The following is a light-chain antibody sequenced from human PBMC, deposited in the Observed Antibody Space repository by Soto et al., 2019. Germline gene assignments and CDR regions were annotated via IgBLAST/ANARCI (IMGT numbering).Light chain of an antibody. J-gene: IGLJ3*02. CDR2: EDN. Sequence: NFMLTQPHSVSECPGKTVTISCTRSSGSIASNYVQWYQQRPGSSPTTVIYEDNQRPSGVPDRFSGSIDSSSNSASLTISGLETEDEADYYCQSYDATNQVFGGGTKVTVL. V-gene: IGLV6-57*01. CDR3: QSYDATNQV. CDR1: SGSIASNY.